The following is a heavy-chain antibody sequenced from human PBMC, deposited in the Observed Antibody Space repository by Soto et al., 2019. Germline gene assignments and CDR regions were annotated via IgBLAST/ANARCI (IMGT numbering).Heavy chain of an antibody. J-gene: IGHJ4*01. V-gene: IGHV4-31*03. CDR2: IYYGGST. D-gene: IGHD3-22*01. CDR3: ARGGYYYENSGQNAYDY. Sequence: LSLTCTVSGGSIRSGGYYWSWIRQHPGKGLEWIGYIYYGGSTYYNPSLKSRATISGDTSKNQFSLKLSSVTAADTAVYYCARGGYYYENSGQNAYDYWGQGILVTVS. CDR1: GGSIRSGGYY.